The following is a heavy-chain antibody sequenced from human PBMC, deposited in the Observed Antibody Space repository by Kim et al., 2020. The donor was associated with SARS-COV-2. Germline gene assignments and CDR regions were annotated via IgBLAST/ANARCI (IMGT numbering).Heavy chain of an antibody. CDR3: ARDLLSGGWGEYGYGYWGFDY. Sequence: GGSLRLSCAASGFTFSSYSMNWVRQAPGKGLEWVSSISSSSSYIYYADSVKGRFTISRDNAKNSLYLQMNSLRAEDTAVYYCARDLLSGGWGEYGYGYWGFDYWGQGTLVTVSS. V-gene: IGHV3-21*01. J-gene: IGHJ4*02. D-gene: IGHD5-18*01. CDR1: GFTFSSYS. CDR2: ISSSSSYI.